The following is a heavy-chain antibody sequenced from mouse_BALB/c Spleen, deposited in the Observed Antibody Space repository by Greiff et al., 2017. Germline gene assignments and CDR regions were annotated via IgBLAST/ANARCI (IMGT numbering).Heavy chain of an antibody. CDR1: GFTFSDYY. Sequence: EVQVVESGGGLVKPGGSLKLSCAASGFTFSDYYMYWVRQTPEKRLEWVATISDGGSYTYYPDSVKGRFTISRDNAKNNLYLQMSSLKSEDTAMYYCARDGRLRRGYFDYWGQGTTLTVSS. V-gene: IGHV5-4*02. J-gene: IGHJ2*01. CDR2: ISDGGSYT. CDR3: ARDGRLRRGYFDY. D-gene: IGHD2-2*01.